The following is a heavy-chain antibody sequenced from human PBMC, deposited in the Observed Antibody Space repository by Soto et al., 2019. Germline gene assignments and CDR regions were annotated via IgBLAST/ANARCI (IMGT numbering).Heavy chain of an antibody. Sequence: GGSLRLSCAASGFTFSSYAMHWVRQAPGKGLEYVSAISSNGGSTDYANSVKGRFTISRDNSKNTLYLQMGSLRAEDMAVYYGARGPYSNYAFDIWGQGTMVTVSS. CDR1: GFTFSSYA. D-gene: IGHD4-4*01. CDR3: ARGPYSNYAFDI. V-gene: IGHV3-64*01. CDR2: ISSNGGST. J-gene: IGHJ3*02.